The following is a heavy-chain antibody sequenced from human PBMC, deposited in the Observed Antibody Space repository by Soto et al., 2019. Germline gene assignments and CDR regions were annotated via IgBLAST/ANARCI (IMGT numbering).Heavy chain of an antibody. J-gene: IGHJ4*02. CDR3: ASSGGDSSGYSN. D-gene: IGHD3-22*01. CDR1: GGSIRSGGDY. Sequence: QVQLQESGPGLVKPSQTLSLTCTVSGGSIRSGGDYWSWIRQHPGKGLEWIVYIYYSGSTYYKPSLMSRVTISVDTSKNQFSLKLSSVTAADTAGYYCASSGGDSSGYSNWGQGTLVTVSS. CDR2: IYYSGST. V-gene: IGHV4-31*03.